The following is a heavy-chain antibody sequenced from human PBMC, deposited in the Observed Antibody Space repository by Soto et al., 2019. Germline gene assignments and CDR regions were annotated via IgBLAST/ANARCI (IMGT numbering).Heavy chain of an antibody. V-gene: IGHV5-10-1*01. CDR2: IDPSDSCT. CDR1: GYNVTSYW. J-gene: IGHJ6*02. Sequence: GEALKISVRCSGYNVTSYWISWVRQMPGKGLEWMGRIDPSDSCTNCSPSFQGHVTISADNSISTSYLQLSGLKASDTAMYYCARRTIYYYGMDVWGQGTTVTVSS. CDR3: ARRTIYYYGMDV.